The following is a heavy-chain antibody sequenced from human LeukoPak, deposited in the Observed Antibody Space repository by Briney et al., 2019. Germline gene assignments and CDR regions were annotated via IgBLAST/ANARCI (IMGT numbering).Heavy chain of an antibody. D-gene: IGHD3-3*01. Sequence: GESLKISCKGSGYSFTSYWIGWVRQMPGKGLEWMGIIYPGDSDTRYSPSFQGQVTISADKSISTAYLQWSSLKASDTAMYYCARLGNDFWSGSMGYFDYWGQGTLVTVSS. V-gene: IGHV5-51*01. J-gene: IGHJ4*02. CDR1: GYSFTSYW. CDR3: ARLGNDFWSGSMGYFDY. CDR2: IYPGDSDT.